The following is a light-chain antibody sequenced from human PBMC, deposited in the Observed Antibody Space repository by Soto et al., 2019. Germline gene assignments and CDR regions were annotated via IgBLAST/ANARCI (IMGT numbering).Light chain of an antibody. CDR2: EVS. Sequence: QSALTQPPSASGSPGQSVTISCTGTSSDVGGYNYFSWYQQHPGKAPKLMIYEVSKRPSGVPDRFSGSKSGNTASLTVSGLQAEEEADYYCSSYAGSMSVVFGGGTKLTVL. J-gene: IGLJ2*01. CDR3: SSYAGSMSVV. CDR1: SSDVGGYNY. V-gene: IGLV2-8*01.